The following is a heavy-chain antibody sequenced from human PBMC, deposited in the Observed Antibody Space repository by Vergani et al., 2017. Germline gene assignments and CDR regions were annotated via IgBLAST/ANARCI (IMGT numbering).Heavy chain of an antibody. V-gene: IGHV1-69*02. CDR2: SIPILGIA. Sequence: QVQLVHSGAEVKKPRSSVKVSCKASVGTSSSYTISWVRQAPGQGLEWMGRSIPILGIANYAQKFQGRVTMTANKSTSTAYMGVNSQRSEDTAVYYGVLWCGATDYYDYSMDVWGQGTTVTVSS. CDR1: VGTSSSYT. D-gene: IGHD2-8*01. J-gene: IGHJ6*02. CDR3: VLWCGATDYYDYSMDV.